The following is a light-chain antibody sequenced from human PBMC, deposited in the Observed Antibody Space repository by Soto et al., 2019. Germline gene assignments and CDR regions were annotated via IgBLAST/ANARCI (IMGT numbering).Light chain of an antibody. V-gene: IGKV3-20*01. J-gene: IGKJ1*01. CDR2: GTS. CDR3: QQYGNSPRT. CDR1: QSVSSNS. Sequence: EIVLTQSPGTLSLSPGESATLSCRASQSVSSNSLAWYQQKPGQAPRLLIYGTSSRATGIPDRFTGSGSGTDFTLTITRLEPEDFAVYYCQQYGNSPRTFGQGTRWISN.